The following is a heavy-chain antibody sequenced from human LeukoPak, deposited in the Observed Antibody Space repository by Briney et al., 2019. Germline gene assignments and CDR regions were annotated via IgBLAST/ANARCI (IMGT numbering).Heavy chain of an antibody. Sequence: GGSLRLRCAVSGFTFDNYWMSWVRQAPGKGLEWVAKINQDGSDRYYVDSVKGRFTISRDNAKNSLYLQMNSLRAEDTAVYYCAKNALWGRGTLVTVSS. CDR1: GFTFDNYW. CDR3: AKNAL. CDR2: INQDGSDR. V-gene: IGHV3-7*01. J-gene: IGHJ2*01.